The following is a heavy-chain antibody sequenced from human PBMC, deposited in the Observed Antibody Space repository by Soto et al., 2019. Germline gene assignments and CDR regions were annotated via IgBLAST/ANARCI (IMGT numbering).Heavy chain of an antibody. CDR2: ISGSGGST. CDR3: AKEVLTPRYVWGGFDY. V-gene: IGHV3-23*01. CDR1: GFTFSSYA. Sequence: EVQLLESGGGLVQPGGSLRLSCAASGFTFSSYAMSWVRQAPGKGLEWVSAISGSGGSTYYADSVKGRFTISRDNSKNTLYLQMNSLRAEDTAVYYCAKEVLTPRYVWGGFDYWGQGTLVTVSS. D-gene: IGHD3-16*01. J-gene: IGHJ4*02.